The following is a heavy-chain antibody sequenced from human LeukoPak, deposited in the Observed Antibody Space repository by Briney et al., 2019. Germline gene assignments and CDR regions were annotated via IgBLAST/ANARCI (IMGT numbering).Heavy chain of an antibody. CDR3: ARDNRRLVVITDAFDI. CDR1: GGTFSSYA. CDR2: IIPIFGTA. J-gene: IGHJ3*02. D-gene: IGHD3-22*01. Sequence: GASVKVSCKASGGTFSSYAISWVRRAPGQGLEWMGGIIPIFGTANYAQKFQGRVTITADESTSTAYMELSSLRSEDTAVYYCARDNRRLVVITDAFDIWGQGTMVTVSS. V-gene: IGHV1-69*13.